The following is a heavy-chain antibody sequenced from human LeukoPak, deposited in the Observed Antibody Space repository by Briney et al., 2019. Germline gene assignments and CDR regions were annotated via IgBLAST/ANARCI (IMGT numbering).Heavy chain of an antibody. Sequence: GGSLRLSCAASGFTFSSYWMHWVRQAPGKGLVWVSRISSDGSSTRYADSVKGRFTISRDNAKNTLYLQMNSLRAEDTAVYYCTRAVWMIAVAGTVYYFDYWGQGTLVTVSS. CDR3: TRAVWMIAVAGTVYYFDY. J-gene: IGHJ4*02. D-gene: IGHD6-19*01. V-gene: IGHV3-74*01. CDR2: ISSDGSST. CDR1: GFTFSSYW.